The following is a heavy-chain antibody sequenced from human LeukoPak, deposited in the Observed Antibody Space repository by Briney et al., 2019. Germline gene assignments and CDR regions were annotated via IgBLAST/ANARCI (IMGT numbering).Heavy chain of an antibody. Sequence: SVKVSCKASGFTFTSSAMQWVRQARGQRLECIGWIVVGRGNTNYAQKFQERVTITRDMSTSTAYMELSSLRSEDTAVYYCAAAGDDYGDYATWGQGTLVTVSS. J-gene: IGHJ5*02. V-gene: IGHV1-58*02. CDR2: IVVGRGNT. D-gene: IGHD4-17*01. CDR3: AAAGDDYGDYAT. CDR1: GFTFTSSA.